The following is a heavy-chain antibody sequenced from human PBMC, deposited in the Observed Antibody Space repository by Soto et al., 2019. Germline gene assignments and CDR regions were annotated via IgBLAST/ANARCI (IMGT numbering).Heavy chain of an antibody. J-gene: IGHJ4*02. D-gene: IGHD6-13*01. Sequence: EVQVVESGGGLVQPGGSLRLSCAASGFTFSNYWMHWVRQAPGKGLVWVSRVHSDGSSASYADFVKGRFTISRDNAKNTLYLQVNSLRAEDTAVYYGAAGITAAGDYWGQGTLVTVSS. V-gene: IGHV3-74*01. CDR2: VHSDGSSA. CDR1: GFTFSNYW. CDR3: AAGITAAGDY.